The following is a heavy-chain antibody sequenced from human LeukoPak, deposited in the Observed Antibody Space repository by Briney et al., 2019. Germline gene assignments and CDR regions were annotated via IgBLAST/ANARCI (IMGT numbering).Heavy chain of an antibody. Sequence: ASVKVSCKASGYTFTSYYMHWVRQAPGQGLEWMGIINPSGGSTSYAQKFQGRVTMTTDTSTSTAYMELRSLRSDDTAVYYCARTLPSNWFDPWGQGTLVTVSS. V-gene: IGHV1-46*01. D-gene: IGHD2-15*01. CDR3: ARTLPSNWFDP. CDR2: INPSGGST. J-gene: IGHJ5*02. CDR1: GYTFTSYY.